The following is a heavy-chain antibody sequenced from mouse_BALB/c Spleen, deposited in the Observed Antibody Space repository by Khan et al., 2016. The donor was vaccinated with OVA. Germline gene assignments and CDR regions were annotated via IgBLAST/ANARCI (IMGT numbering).Heavy chain of an antibody. J-gene: IGHJ2*01. Sequence: IQLVQSGAELVKPGASVKLSCTASGFNIKDTYMHWVKQRPEQGLEWIGRIDPANGNTKYDPKFQGKATITADTSSNPAYLQLSSGTAEGTAVYYCARMNAWGQGTTRTVSA. V-gene: IGHV14-3*02. CDR2: IDPANGNT. CDR3: ARMNA. CDR1: GFNIKDTY.